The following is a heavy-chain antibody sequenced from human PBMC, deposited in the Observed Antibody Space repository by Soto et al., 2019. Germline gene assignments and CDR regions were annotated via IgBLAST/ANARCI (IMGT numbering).Heavy chain of an antibody. D-gene: IGHD5-12*01. CDR1: GFTFATYT. Sequence: EVQHLLESGGGLVQPGGSLRLSCAASGFTFATYTMNWVRQAPGKGLEWVSGIYGSGDSTFYADSVKGRFTISRDNSNNPLYLQMNSLRAEDTAVYYCAKDARPDGYWDLDYWGQGTLVTVSS. CDR3: AKDARPDGYWDLDY. CDR2: IYGSGDST. V-gene: IGHV3-23*01. J-gene: IGHJ4*02.